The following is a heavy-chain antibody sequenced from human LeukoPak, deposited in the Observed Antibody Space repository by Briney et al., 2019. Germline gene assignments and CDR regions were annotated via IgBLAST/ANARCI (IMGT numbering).Heavy chain of an antibody. V-gene: IGHV3-7*01. J-gene: IGHJ6*02. CDR3: ARELGSYEGGYYGMDV. CDR2: INEDGSEK. D-gene: IGHD1-26*01. CDR1: GFTFSSYW. Sequence: GGSLRLSCAASGFTFSSYWMSWVRQAPGKGLEWVANINEDGSEKNYVESLKGRFTISRDNAKNSLYLQMNSLRAEDTALYYCARELGSYEGGYYGMDVWGQGTTVTVSS.